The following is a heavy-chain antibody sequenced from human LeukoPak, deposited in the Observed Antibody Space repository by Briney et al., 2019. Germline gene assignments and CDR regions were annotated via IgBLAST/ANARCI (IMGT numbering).Heavy chain of an antibody. Sequence: SETLSLTCTASGGSISSGGYYWSWIRQHPGKGLEWIGYIYYSGSTYYNPSLKSRVTISVDTSKNQFSLKLSSVTAADTAVYYCARDISSGDAFDIWGQGTMVTVSS. J-gene: IGHJ3*02. CDR3: ARDISSGDAFDI. CDR2: IYYSGST. CDR1: GGSISSGGYY. D-gene: IGHD6-19*01. V-gene: IGHV4-31*03.